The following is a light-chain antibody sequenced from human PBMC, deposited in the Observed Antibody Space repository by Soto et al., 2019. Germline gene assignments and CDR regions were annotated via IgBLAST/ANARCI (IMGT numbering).Light chain of an antibody. CDR1: QSISNW. V-gene: IGKV1-5*03. J-gene: IGKJ1*01. CDR3: QQYNSFRA. Sequence: DLQITQSPSSLSASVGDRVTITCRASQSISNWLAWHQQKPGRAPKLLIYKASSLESGVPSRFSGSGSGTEFTLTISSLQPDDSATYYCQQYNSFRALGQGTKVDIK. CDR2: KAS.